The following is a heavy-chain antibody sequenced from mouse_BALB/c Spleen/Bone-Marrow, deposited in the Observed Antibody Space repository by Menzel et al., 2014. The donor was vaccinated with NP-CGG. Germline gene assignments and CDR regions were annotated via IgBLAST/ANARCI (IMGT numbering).Heavy chain of an antibody. Sequence: VKLVESGAELVKPGASVKLSCKASGYTFTSYYMYWVKQRPGQGLEWIGEINPSNGGTNFNEKFKSKATLTVDKSSSTAYMQLSSPTSEDSAVYYCTRSTMITYFDYWGQGTTLTVSS. CDR2: INPSNGGT. D-gene: IGHD2-4*01. CDR3: TRSTMITYFDY. V-gene: IGHV1S81*02. J-gene: IGHJ2*01. CDR1: GYTFTSYY.